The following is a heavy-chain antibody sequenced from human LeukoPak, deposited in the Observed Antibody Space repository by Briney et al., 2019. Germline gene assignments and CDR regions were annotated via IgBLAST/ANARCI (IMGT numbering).Heavy chain of an antibody. D-gene: IGHD3-22*01. CDR1: EFTFSSYW. V-gene: IGHV3-74*01. CDR3: AREGYYDSSGYSIRFSY. CDR2: IDSDGIST. Sequence: PGGSLRLSCAASEFTFSSYWMHWVRQAPGKGLVWVSRIDSDGISTSYADSVKGRFTISRDNAKNTLYLQMNSLRAEDTAVYYCAREGYYDSSGYSIRFSYWGQGTLVTVSS. J-gene: IGHJ4*02.